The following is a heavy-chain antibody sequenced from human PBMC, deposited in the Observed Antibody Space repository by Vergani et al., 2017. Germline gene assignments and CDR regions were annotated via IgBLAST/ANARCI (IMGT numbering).Heavy chain of an antibody. CDR3: ARGPLGSGRN. D-gene: IGHD3-10*01. CDR1: GGSFSDYY. CDR2: INHSGRT. V-gene: IGHV4-34*01. J-gene: IGHJ4*02. Sequence: QVKLQQWGAGLLKPSETLPLTCAVYGGSFSDYYWSWIRQPPGKGLEWIGEINHSGRTNYNPSLKSRVTISVDTSKNQFSLKLSSVTAADTAVYYCARGPLGSGRNWGQGTLVTVSS.